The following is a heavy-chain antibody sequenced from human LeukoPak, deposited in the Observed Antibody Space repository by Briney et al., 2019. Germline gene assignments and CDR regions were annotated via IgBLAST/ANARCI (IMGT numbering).Heavy chain of an antibody. CDR3: AREDIMTTVTTEDY. V-gene: IGHV3-21*01. J-gene: IGHJ4*02. CDR1: GFTFSRYE. D-gene: IGHD4-17*01. CDR2: ISSSSSYI. Sequence: GGSLRLSCAASGFTFSRYEMNWVRQAPGKGLEWVSSISSSSSYIYYADSVKGRFTISRDNAKNSLYLQMNSLRAEDTAVYYCAREDIMTTVTTEDYWGQGTLVTVSS.